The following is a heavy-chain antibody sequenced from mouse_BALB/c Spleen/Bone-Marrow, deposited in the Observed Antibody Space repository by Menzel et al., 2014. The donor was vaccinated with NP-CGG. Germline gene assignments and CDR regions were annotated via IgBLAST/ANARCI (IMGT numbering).Heavy chain of an antibody. D-gene: IGHD1-1*01. V-gene: IGHV5-4*02. CDR3: ARGSSYFDY. CDR1: GFTFSDYY. Sequence: EVNLVESGGGLVKPGGSLKLSCAASGFTFSDYYMYWVRQTPEKRLEWVATISDGGSYTYYPDSVKGRFTISRDNAKNNLYLQMSSLKSEDTAMYYCARGSSYFDYWGQGTTLTGSS. CDR2: ISDGGSYT. J-gene: IGHJ2*01.